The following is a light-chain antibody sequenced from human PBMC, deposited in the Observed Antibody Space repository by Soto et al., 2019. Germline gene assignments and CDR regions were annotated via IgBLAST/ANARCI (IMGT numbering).Light chain of an antibody. Sequence: DIQLTQTPSTLSASVGDEVTITCRASQTISRWLAWYQQKPGRAPKLLICDASTLESGVPSRFSGSGSGTEFTLTISSLQPDDFATYHCQQYNSHWTFGQGTKVDIK. V-gene: IGKV1-5*01. CDR1: QTISRW. CDR3: QQYNSHWT. CDR2: DAS. J-gene: IGKJ1*01.